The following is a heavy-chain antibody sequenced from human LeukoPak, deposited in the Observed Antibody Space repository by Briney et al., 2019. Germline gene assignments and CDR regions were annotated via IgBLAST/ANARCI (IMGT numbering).Heavy chain of an antibody. Sequence: GGSLRLSCTASGFTFGDYAMSWFRQAPGKGLEWVGFIRSKAYGGTTEYAASVKGRFTISRDDSKSIAYLQMNSLKTEDTAVYYCTRDKDYDFWSGYYFSSIFDYWGQGTLVTVSS. V-gene: IGHV3-49*03. CDR1: GFTFGDYA. J-gene: IGHJ4*02. CDR3: TRDKDYDFWSGYYFSSIFDY. CDR2: IRSKAYGGTT. D-gene: IGHD3-3*01.